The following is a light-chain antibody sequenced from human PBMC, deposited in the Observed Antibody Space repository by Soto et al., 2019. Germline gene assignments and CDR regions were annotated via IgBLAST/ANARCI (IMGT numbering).Light chain of an antibody. CDR3: QKYNSAPRT. CDR2: VAS. J-gene: IGKJ1*01. V-gene: IGKV1-27*01. CDR1: QGISNY. Sequence: DIQMTQSPSSLSASVGDRVTITCRASQGISNYLAWYQQKPGKVHKLLIYVASTLQSGVPSRFSGSGSETDFTLTISSLQPEDVATYYCQKYNSAPRTFGQGTKVEIK.